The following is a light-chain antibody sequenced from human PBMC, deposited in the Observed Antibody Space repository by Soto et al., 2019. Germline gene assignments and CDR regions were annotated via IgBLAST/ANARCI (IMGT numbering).Light chain of an antibody. Sequence: DIQMTQSPSTLSASVGDRVTITCRASQRISTWLAWYQQKPGKAPKLLIYKASSLAAGVPSRFSGSGSGTEFNITISSLQPDDFATYYCQQYNNYPITFGGGTKVDIK. J-gene: IGKJ4*01. CDR1: QRISTW. CDR2: KAS. CDR3: QQYNNYPIT. V-gene: IGKV1-5*03.